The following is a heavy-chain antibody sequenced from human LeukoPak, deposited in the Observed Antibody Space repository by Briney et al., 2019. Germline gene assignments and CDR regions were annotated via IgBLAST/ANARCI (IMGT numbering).Heavy chain of an antibody. Sequence: SETLSLTCTVSGGSISSYYWSWIRQPPGKGLEWIGNIYKSGSTNYTPSPKSRSTKSLDTSKNKFSLKLSLLTAADTAVFYCARHGTAYSSSSYFDSGGQGILVTVSS. J-gene: IGHJ4*02. D-gene: IGHD6-13*01. CDR3: ARHGTAYSSSSYFDS. V-gene: IGHV4-59*08. CDR1: GGSISSYY. CDR2: IYKSGST.